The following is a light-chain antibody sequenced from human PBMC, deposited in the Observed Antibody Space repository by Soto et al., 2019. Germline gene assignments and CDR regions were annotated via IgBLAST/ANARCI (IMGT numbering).Light chain of an antibody. CDR3: QHHDDSPFT. CDR2: DAS. CDR1: QSVSNR. Sequence: EIVLTQSPGTLSLSPGDGATLSCRASQSVSNRLAWYQLKPGQAPRLLIYDASTRATGIPYRFSGSGSGTDFTLTISRLESEDFAVYYCQHHDDSPFTFGPGTKVDIK. J-gene: IGKJ3*01. V-gene: IGKV3-20*01.